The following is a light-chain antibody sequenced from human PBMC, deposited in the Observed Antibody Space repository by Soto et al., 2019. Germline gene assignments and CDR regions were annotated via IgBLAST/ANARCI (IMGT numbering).Light chain of an antibody. CDR2: DAS. CDR1: HSVTTH. V-gene: IGKV3-11*01. J-gene: IGKJ5*01. Sequence: DILLTQSPYTLSLSPGERATLSCWASHSVTTHLAWFQQRPGQTPRLLIYDASTRAPGIPARFSGRGSGADFTLTISSLEPEDFAVYYCQQRSDSITFGQGTRLEI. CDR3: QQRSDSIT.